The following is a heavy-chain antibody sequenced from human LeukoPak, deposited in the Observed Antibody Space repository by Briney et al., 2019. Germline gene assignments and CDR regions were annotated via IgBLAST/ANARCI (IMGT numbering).Heavy chain of an antibody. CDR3: VRQQTSHGNFDY. CDR1: GSTFRTYS. Sequence: GGSLRLSCVGSGSTFRTYSMNWVRLAPGKGLEWVTSISASSKSIYYADSVKGRFTLSRDNAKNSLSLQMNSLRAEDTAVYYCVRQQTSHGNFDYWGQGTLVTVSS. J-gene: IGHJ4*02. V-gene: IGHV3-21*04. CDR2: ISASSKSI. D-gene: IGHD1-26*01.